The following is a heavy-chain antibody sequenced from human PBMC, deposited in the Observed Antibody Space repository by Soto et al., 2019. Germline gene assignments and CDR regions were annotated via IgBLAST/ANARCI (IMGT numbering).Heavy chain of an antibody. CDR1: GFSLSSNGES. CDR2: IYWDDDK. D-gene: IGHD5-18*01. Sequence: QITLKESGPTLVKSTQTLTLTCTFSGFSLSSNGESVAWIRQPPGKALEWLALIYWDDDKRYSPSLKSRLTFTKDTSKNQVVLTMTNMDPADTATYYCAHRRGPGKWETAFDYWGQGTLVTVSS. V-gene: IGHV2-5*02. J-gene: IGHJ4*02. CDR3: AHRRGPGKWETAFDY.